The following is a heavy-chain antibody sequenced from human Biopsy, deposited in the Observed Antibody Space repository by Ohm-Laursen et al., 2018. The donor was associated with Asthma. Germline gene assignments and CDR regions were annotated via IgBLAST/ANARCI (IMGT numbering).Heavy chain of an antibody. CDR1: GYTFGNYA. Sequence: ASVKVSCKASGYTFGNYAISWVRQAPGQGLEWMGGLIPVLGTPDHAQMFEGRVTITADESTSTAYMELSSLSSEDTAVYYCARGYSGSDRIVYYYSGLEVWGQGTTVTVSS. CDR3: ARGYSGSDRIVYYYSGLEV. CDR2: LIPVLGTP. J-gene: IGHJ6*02. D-gene: IGHD5-12*01. V-gene: IGHV1-69*13.